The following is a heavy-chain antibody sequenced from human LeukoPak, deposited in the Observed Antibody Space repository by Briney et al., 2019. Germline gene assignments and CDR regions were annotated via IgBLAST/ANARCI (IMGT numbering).Heavy chain of an antibody. V-gene: IGHV3-23*01. J-gene: IGHJ3*02. CDR3: AKTRYSSGWYDAFDI. Sequence: GGSLRLSCAASGFTFSSYAMSWVRQAPGKGLEWVSAISGSGGSTYYADSVKGRLTISRDNTKNTLYLQMNSLRAEDTAVYYCAKTRYSSGWYDAFDIWGQGTMVTVSS. D-gene: IGHD6-19*01. CDR2: ISGSGGST. CDR1: GFTFSSYA.